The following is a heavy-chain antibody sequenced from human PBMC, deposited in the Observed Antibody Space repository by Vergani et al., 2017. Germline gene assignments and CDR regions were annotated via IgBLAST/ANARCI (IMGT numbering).Heavy chain of an antibody. CDR2: INPNSGGT. CDR1: GDTFTGYY. J-gene: IGHJ1*01. Sequence: QVQLVQSGAEVKKPGASVKLSCKASGDTFTGYYMHWVRQAPGQGLEWMGWINPNSGGTNYAQKFQSRVTMTRDTSISTAYMELSRLRSDDTAVYYCARALHSSVEFLKYWGQGTPVIVSS. D-gene: IGHD2-15*01. CDR3: ARALHSSVEFLKY. V-gene: IGHV1-2*02.